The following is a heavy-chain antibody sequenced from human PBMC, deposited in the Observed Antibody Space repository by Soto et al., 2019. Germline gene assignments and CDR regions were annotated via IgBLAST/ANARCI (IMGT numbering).Heavy chain of an antibody. CDR2: ISAYNGNT. J-gene: IGHJ6*02. Sequence: QVQLVQSGAEVKKPGASVKVSCKASGYTFTSYGISWVRQAPGQGLEWMGWISAYNGNTNYAQMLKGRVTMTTDTSTSTAYVELRSLSSDDTAVYYFAREYYYDSSLSRFAPYYYYGMDVWGQGTTVTVSS. CDR1: GYTFTSYG. V-gene: IGHV1-18*01. CDR3: AREYYYDSSLSRFAPYYYYGMDV. D-gene: IGHD3-22*01.